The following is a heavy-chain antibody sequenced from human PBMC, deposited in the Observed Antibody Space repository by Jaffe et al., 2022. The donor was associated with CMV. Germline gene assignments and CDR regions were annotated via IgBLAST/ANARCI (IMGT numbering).Heavy chain of an antibody. CDR1: GFTFSSYN. Sequence: EMQLVESGGGLVKPGGSLRLSCAASGFTFSSYNMNWVRQAPGKGLEWVSFISGIGDIYYADSVKGRFTTSRDNARNSLYLQMNSLRAEDTAVYYCVRGATGDYWGQGTLVTVSS. V-gene: IGHV3-21*01. J-gene: IGHJ4*02. D-gene: IGHD1-26*01. CDR2: ISGIGDI. CDR3: VRGATGDY.